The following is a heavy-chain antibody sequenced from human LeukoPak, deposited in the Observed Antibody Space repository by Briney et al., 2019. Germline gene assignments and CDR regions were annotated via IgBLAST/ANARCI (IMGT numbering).Heavy chain of an antibody. CDR2: INSDGSST. J-gene: IGHJ3*02. D-gene: IGHD3-3*01. Sequence: GGSLRLSCAASGFTVSSNYMSWVRQAPGKGLVWVSRINSDGSSTSYADSVKGRFTISRDNAKNTLYLQMISLRVEDTAVYYCATSPRDGGALDIWGQGTMVTVSS. CDR3: ATSPRDGGALDI. CDR1: GFTVSSNY. V-gene: IGHV3-74*01.